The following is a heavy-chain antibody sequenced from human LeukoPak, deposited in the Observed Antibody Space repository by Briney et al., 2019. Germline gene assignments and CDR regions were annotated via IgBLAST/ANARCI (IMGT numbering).Heavy chain of an antibody. D-gene: IGHD2-2*01. J-gene: IGHJ5*02. CDR3: ARGGYCSSTSCPNWFDP. CDR1: GGTFSSYA. CDR2: IIPIFGTA. Sequence: GSSVKVSCKASGGTFSSYAISWVRQAPGQGLGWMGGIIPIFGTANYPQKFQGRVTITADESTTTAYMELSSLRSEDTAVYYCARGGYCSSTSCPNWFDPWGQGTLVTVSS. V-gene: IGHV1-69*01.